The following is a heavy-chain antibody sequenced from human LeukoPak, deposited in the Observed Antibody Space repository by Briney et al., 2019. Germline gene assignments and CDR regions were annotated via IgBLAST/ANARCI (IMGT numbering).Heavy chain of an antibody. CDR1: GFTFGDYA. V-gene: IGHV3-49*04. J-gene: IGHJ3*02. CDR2: IRSKAYGGTT. CDR3: TSNMIVKGDDAFDI. D-gene: IGHD3-22*01. Sequence: GGSLRLSCTASGFTFGDYAMSWVRQAPGKGLEWVGFIRSKAYGGTTEHAASVKGRFTISRDDSKSIAYLQMNSLKTEDTAVYYCTSNMIVKGDDAFDIWGQGTMVTVSS.